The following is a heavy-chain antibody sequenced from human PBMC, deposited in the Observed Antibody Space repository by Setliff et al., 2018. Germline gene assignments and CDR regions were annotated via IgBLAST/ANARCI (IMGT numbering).Heavy chain of an antibody. CDR3: ARGYCDGIGCPAPLYYFDS. CDR2: IIPDNGKT. D-gene: IGHD2-21*01. CDR1: GYTFTTYA. V-gene: IGHV1-3*03. Sequence: ASVKVSCKSSGYTFTTYAIHWLRQAPGQRFEWMGWIIPDNGKTEYSEGFEDRVTFTTDTSATTAYMDLRSLRSDDMAVYYCARGYCDGIGCPAPLYYFDSWGQGTLVTVSS. J-gene: IGHJ4*02.